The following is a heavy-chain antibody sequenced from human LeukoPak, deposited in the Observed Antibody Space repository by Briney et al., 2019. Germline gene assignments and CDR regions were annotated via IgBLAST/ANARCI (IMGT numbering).Heavy chain of an antibody. CDR3: ARAWGGYYYVFDK. J-gene: IGHJ4*02. CDR2: ISYSGNT. Sequence: KTSETLSLTCTVSGGSINNYYWTWIRQPPGKGLEWIGYISYSGNTNYNPSLKSRVTISVDTSKNQFSLNLNSVTAAATAVYYCARAWGGYYYVFDKWGQGTLVTVSS. V-gene: IGHV4-59*01. D-gene: IGHD3-22*01. CDR1: GGSINNYY.